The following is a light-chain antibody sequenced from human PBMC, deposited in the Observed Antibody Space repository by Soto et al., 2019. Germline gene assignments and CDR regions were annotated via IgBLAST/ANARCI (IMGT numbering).Light chain of an antibody. J-gene: IGKJ1*01. CDR2: AAS. CDR3: QQYTSYSRA. Sequence: DIQMTQSPSSLSASVGDRVTITCRASQNIGVYLNWYQKRPGKAPKLLIHAASSLHSGVPSTFSGSGSGTDFALTISGLQPDDFTTYYCQQYTSYSRAFGQGTKVDIK. CDR1: QNIGVY. V-gene: IGKV1-39*01.